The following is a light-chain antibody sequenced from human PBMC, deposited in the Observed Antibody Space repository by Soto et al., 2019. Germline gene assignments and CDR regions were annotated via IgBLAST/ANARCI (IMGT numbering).Light chain of an antibody. Sequence: DIQMTQSPSSLSASVGDRVTITCRASQSISNYLNWYQQKPVKAPKLLIYAASSMQSGVPSRFSGSGSETDFTLTISSLQPDDSATYYCQQSFSPLWTFGQGTKVEV. CDR2: AAS. V-gene: IGKV1-39*01. CDR3: QQSFSPLWT. CDR1: QSISNY. J-gene: IGKJ1*01.